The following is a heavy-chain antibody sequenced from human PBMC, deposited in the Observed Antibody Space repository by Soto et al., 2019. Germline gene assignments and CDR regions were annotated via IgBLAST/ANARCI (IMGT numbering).Heavy chain of an antibody. CDR3: ARDYHLSRHYYYYGMDV. D-gene: IGHD1-26*01. Sequence: QVQLQQWGAGLLKPSETLSLTCAVYGGSFSGYYWSWIRQPPGKGLEWIGEINHSGSTNYNPSLKSRVTISVDTSQDQFSLKRSSVTAADTAVYYCARDYHLSRHYYYYGMDVWGQGTTVTVSS. CDR1: GGSFSGYY. J-gene: IGHJ6*02. V-gene: IGHV4-34*01. CDR2: INHSGST.